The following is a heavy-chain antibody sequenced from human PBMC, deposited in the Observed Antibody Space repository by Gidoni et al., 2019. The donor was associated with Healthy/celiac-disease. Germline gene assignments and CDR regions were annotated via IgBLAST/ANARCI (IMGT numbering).Heavy chain of an antibody. D-gene: IGHD2-2*01. V-gene: IGHV3-9*01. CDR1: GFTFEDYA. CDR3: AKSQLPQDYYYYYGMDV. Sequence: EVQLVESGGGLVQPGRSLRLSCAASGFTFEDYAMHWVRQAPGKGLEWVSGISWNSGSIGYADSVKGRFTISRDNAKNSLYLQMNSLRAEDTALYYCAKSQLPQDYYYYYGMDVWGQGTTVTVSS. J-gene: IGHJ6*02. CDR2: ISWNSGSI.